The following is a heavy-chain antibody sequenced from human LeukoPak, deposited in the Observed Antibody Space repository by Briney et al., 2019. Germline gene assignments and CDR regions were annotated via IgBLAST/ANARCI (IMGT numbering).Heavy chain of an antibody. CDR3: ARARCSSTSCYRGYYGMDV. Sequence: GGSLRLSCAASGFTFSSYEMNWVRQAPGKGLEWVSYISSGSTIYYADSVKGRFTISRDNAKNSLYLQMNSLRAEDTAVYYCARARCSSTSCYRGYYGMDVWGQGTTVTVSS. CDR2: ISSGSTI. CDR1: GFTFSSYE. V-gene: IGHV3-48*03. J-gene: IGHJ6*02. D-gene: IGHD2-2*01.